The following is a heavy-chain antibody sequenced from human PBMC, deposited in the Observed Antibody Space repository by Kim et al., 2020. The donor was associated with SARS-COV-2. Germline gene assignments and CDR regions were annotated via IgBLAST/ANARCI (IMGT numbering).Heavy chain of an antibody. CDR2: ISYDGSNK. J-gene: IGHJ4*02. CDR1: GFTFSSYG. V-gene: IGHV3-33*05. CDR3: ARDGGRITMIVVVTPPGVY. Sequence: GGSLRLSCAASGFTFSSYGMHWVRQAPGKGLEWVAVISYDGSNKYYADSVKGRFTISRDNSKNTLYLQMNSLRAEDTAVYYCARDGGRITMIVVVTPPGVYWGQGTLVTVSS. D-gene: IGHD3-22*01.